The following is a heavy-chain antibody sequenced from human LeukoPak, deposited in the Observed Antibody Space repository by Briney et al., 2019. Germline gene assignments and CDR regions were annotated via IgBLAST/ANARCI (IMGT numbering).Heavy chain of an antibody. CDR1: GGSISNYY. V-gene: IGHV4-4*07. CDR3: ARVETAYYYGMDV. CDR2: IYSSGST. J-gene: IGHJ6*02. Sequence: SETLSLTCNVSGGSISNYYWSWIRQPAGKGLEWIGRIYSSGSTNYKSSLKSRVTMSIDTSKNQFSLKLSSVTAADTAVYYCARVETAYYYGMDVWGQGTTVTVSS.